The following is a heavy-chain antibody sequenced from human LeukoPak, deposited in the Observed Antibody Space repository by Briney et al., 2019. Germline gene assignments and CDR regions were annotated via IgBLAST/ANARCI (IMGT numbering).Heavy chain of an antibody. Sequence: ASVNVSCKASGYTFINYGISWVRQAPGQGLEWMGWINTYSGNTNYAQKLQGRVSMTTDTSTSIAYMELRSLRSDDTAVYYCARQAGGYSSGWYQFHFDYWGQGTLVTVSS. CDR2: INTYSGNT. J-gene: IGHJ4*02. V-gene: IGHV1-18*04. D-gene: IGHD6-19*01. CDR1: GYTFINYG. CDR3: ARQAGGYSSGWYQFHFDY.